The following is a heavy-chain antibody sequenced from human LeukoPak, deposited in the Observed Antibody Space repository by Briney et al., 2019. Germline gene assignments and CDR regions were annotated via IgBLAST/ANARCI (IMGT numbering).Heavy chain of an antibody. CDR2: IRYDGSNK. Sequence: GGSLRLSCVASGFTFSYNGMHWVRQAPGKGLEWVAFIRYDGSNKYYADSVKDRFTISRDNSKNTLYLQMNSLRDEDTAVYYCAKRGVEMATIYYMDVWGKETTVTISS. CDR3: AKRGVEMATIYYMDV. J-gene: IGHJ6*03. V-gene: IGHV3-30*02. D-gene: IGHD5-24*01. CDR1: GFTFSYNG.